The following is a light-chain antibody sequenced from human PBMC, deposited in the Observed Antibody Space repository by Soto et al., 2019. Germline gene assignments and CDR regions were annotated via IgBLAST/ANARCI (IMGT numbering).Light chain of an antibody. CDR3: QSYDSSLSGVV. J-gene: IGLJ3*02. Sequence: QAVVTQPPSVSGAPGQRVTTSCTGGSSNIGAGYDVHWYQQLPGAAPKLLIFGNSNRRPGVPDRFSGSKSGTSASLAITGLLAEDEADYYCQSYDSSLSGVVFGGGTKLTVL. CDR1: SSNIGAGYD. V-gene: IGLV1-40*01. CDR2: GNS.